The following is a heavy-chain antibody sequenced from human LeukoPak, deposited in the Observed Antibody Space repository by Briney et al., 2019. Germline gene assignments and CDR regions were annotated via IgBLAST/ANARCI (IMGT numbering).Heavy chain of an antibody. J-gene: IGHJ4*02. CDR2: ISAYNGNT. Sequence: ASVKVSCKASGYTFTSYGISWVRQAPGQGLEWMGWISAYNGNTNYAQKFQGRVTMTRDTSISTAYMELSRLRSDDTAVYYCARDAPYDFWSGYYYYFDYWGQGTLVTVSS. V-gene: IGHV1-18*01. CDR1: GYTFTSYG. CDR3: ARDAPYDFWSGYYYYFDY. D-gene: IGHD3-3*01.